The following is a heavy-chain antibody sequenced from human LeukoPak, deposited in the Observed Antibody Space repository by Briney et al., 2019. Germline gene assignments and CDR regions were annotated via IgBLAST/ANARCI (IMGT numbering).Heavy chain of an antibody. Sequence: SVKVSCKASGGTFSSYAISWVRQAPGQGLEWMGGIIPIFGTVNYAQKFQGRVTITADESTSTAYMELSSLRSEDTAVYYCARVGTRCSSTSCYPGVHYYYYMDVWGKGTTVTVSS. V-gene: IGHV1-69*01. D-gene: IGHD2-2*01. CDR1: GGTFSSYA. J-gene: IGHJ6*03. CDR3: ARVGTRCSSTSCYPGVHYYYYMDV. CDR2: IIPIFGTV.